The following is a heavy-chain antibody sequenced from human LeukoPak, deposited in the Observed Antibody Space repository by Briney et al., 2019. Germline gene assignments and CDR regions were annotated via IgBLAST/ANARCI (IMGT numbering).Heavy chain of an antibody. V-gene: IGHV3-23*01. Sequence: PGGSLRLSCAACGFTFSIYAMSWVRQAPGKGLEWGSAISGSGGSTYYADSVKGRFTTSRDNSKTTLYLQMNSLRAEDTAVYYCAKDVRAGYPDAFDIWGQGTMVTVSS. CDR3: AKDVRAGYPDAFDI. J-gene: IGHJ3*02. D-gene: IGHD3-10*02. CDR2: ISGSGGST. CDR1: GFTFSIYA.